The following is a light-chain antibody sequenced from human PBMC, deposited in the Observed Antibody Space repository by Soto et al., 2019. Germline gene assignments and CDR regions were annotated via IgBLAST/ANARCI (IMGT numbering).Light chain of an antibody. CDR3: SSYAGSNNFVV. CDR2: EVN. CDR1: SSDVGGYNS. Sequence: QSVLTQPPSASGSPGQSVTISCTGTSSDVGGYNSVSWYRQHPGKAPKLMIYEVNKRPPGVPDRFSGSKSGNTASLTVSGLQAEDEADYYCSSYAGSNNFVVFGGGTKLTVL. V-gene: IGLV2-8*01. J-gene: IGLJ2*01.